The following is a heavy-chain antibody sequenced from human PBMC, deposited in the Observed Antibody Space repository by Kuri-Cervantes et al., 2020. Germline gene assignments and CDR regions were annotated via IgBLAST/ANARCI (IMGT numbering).Heavy chain of an antibody. CDR3: ARTKYNWNYGYMDV. Sequence: GGSLRLSCAASGFTFSSYGMHWVRQAPGKGLEWVAVISYDGSNKYYADSVKGRFTISRDNSKNTLYLQMNSLRAEDTAVYYCARTKYNWNYGYMDVWGKGTTVTVSS. V-gene: IGHV3-30*06. CDR1: GFTFSSYG. D-gene: IGHD1-7*01. CDR2: ISYDGSNK. J-gene: IGHJ6*03.